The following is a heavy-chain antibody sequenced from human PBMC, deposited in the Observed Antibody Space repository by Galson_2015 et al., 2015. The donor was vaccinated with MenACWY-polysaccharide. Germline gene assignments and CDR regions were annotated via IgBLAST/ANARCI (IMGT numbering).Heavy chain of an antibody. CDR1: GFSFRTYW. Sequence: LRLSCAASGFSFRTYWMHWVRHAPGKGLVWVSRINADGSATGYADSVRGRFTISRDNAKNTLYLEMNSLRAEDTAVYYCTKAGAKYCSGSSCNFNWFDPWGQGTLVTVSS. J-gene: IGHJ5*02. V-gene: IGHV3-74*01. CDR3: TKAGAKYCSGSSCNFNWFDP. CDR2: INADGSAT. D-gene: IGHD2-15*01.